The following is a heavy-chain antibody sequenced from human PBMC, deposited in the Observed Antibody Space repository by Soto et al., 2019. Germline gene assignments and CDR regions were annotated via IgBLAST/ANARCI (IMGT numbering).Heavy chain of an antibody. J-gene: IGHJ4*01. D-gene: IGHD4-17*01. Sequence: QVQLVQSGAEVKKPGASVKVSCKASGYTFTTYGITWVRQAPGQGLEWMGWSSAYSGNTNYAQKRQGRLTVTKDTSTNTAYMDLRSLRSDDTAVYYCARVVKAGDYGDYGRYYFDYWGHGTLVTVSS. CDR3: ARVVKAGDYGDYGRYYFDY. V-gene: IGHV1-18*04. CDR2: SSAYSGNT. CDR1: GYTFTTYG.